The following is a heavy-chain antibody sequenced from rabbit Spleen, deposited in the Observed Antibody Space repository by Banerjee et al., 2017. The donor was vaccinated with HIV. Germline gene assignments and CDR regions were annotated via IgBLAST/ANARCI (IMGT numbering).Heavy chain of an antibody. CDR3: VRDLGYDDYSEKGYFNL. Sequence: LEESGGGLVQPGGSLTLSCKASGFDFSSYGMSWVRQAPGKGLEWIGYIDPIFGITYYATWVNGRFTISRHNAQNTLYLQLNSLTAADTATYFCVRDLGYDDYSEKGYFNLWGQGTLVTVS. J-gene: IGHJ4*01. CDR2: IDPIFGIT. D-gene: IGHD2-1*01. V-gene: IGHV1S47*01. CDR1: GFDFSSYG.